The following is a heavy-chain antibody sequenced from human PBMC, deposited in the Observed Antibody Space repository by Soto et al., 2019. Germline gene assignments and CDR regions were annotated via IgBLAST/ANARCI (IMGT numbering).Heavy chain of an antibody. CDR3: ARQSTGAVSDDNYYYYGLDV. J-gene: IGHJ6*02. V-gene: IGHV3-30-3*01. CDR1: GISFSSSA. Sequence: QVQLVESGGGVVQPGGSLRLSCVASGISFSSSAIHWVRQAPGKGLQWVAVVSYDVSHKYYADSVKGRFTISRDNSENTVSLQMNRLRAEDSAIYYCARQSTGAVSDDNYYYYGLDVWGQGTTVTVSS. D-gene: IGHD3-10*01. CDR2: VSYDVSHK.